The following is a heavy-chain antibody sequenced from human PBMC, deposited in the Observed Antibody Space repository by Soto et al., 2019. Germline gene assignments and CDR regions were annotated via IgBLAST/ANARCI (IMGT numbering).Heavy chain of an antibody. CDR2: IIPIFGAV. D-gene: IGHD6-13*01. Sequence: QVQLVQSGAEVKKPGSSVKVSCKASVGTFSSYAISWVRQAPGQGLEWMGGIIPIFGAVIYAQKFQGRDTITADESTSTAYMELSSLRSEDTAVFYCANVKPQLQQSLYYFAYWGQGTLVNGSS. J-gene: IGHJ4*02. CDR3: ANVKPQLQQSLYYFAY. V-gene: IGHV1-69*01. CDR1: VGTFSSYA.